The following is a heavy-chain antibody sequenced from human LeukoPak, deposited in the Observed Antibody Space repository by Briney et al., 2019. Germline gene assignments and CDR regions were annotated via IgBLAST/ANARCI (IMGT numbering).Heavy chain of an antibody. V-gene: IGHV3-23*01. CDR1: GFTFKNFV. J-gene: IGHJ5*01. D-gene: IGHD2-15*01. CDR3: ARKWWENWFDS. CDR2: ISGKTGAT. Sequence: GGSLRLSCAASGFTFKNFVMTWVRQAPGQGLDWVSAISGKTGATYYADSVKGRFTISRDNSKNTLYLQMNSLRAEDTAVYYCARKWWENWFDSWGQGALVTVSS.